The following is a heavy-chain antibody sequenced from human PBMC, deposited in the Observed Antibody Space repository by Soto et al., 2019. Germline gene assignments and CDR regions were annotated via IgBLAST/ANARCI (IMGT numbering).Heavy chain of an antibody. Sequence: ASVKVSCKASGYTFTSYGISWVRQAPGQGLEWMGWINPSSGDTQYVEKFQDRVTMTRDASISTAHMELRRLTTDDTAVYYCVKDRDSNSWPSRDVWGPGTTVTVSS. V-gene: IGHV1-2*02. CDR1: GYTFTSYG. CDR3: VKDRDSNSWPSRDV. J-gene: IGHJ6*02. D-gene: IGHD3-22*01. CDR2: INPSSGDT.